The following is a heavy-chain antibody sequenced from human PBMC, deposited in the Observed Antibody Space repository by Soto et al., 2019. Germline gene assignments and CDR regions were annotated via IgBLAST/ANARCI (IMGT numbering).Heavy chain of an antibody. Sequence: QVQLQESGPGLVKPSETLSLTCAVSGYSISSGYYWGWIRQPPGKGLEWIGSIYRSENIYYNPSLKSRVTISMDTPKNQFSLKLTSVTAADTAVYYCARVAYFDTTGYYYYFDFWGQGTLVTVSS. J-gene: IGHJ4*02. V-gene: IGHV4-38-2*01. CDR3: ARVAYFDTTGYYYYFDF. CDR1: GYSISSGYY. D-gene: IGHD3-22*01. CDR2: IYRSENI.